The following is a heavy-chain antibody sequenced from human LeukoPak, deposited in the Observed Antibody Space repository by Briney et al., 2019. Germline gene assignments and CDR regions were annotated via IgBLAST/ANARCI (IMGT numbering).Heavy chain of an antibody. J-gene: IGHJ4*02. CDR1: GFTFSSYG. CDR2: IRYDGSNK. Sequence: GGSLRLSCAASGFTFSSYGMHWVRQAPGKGLEWVAFIRYDGSNKYYADSVKGRFTISRDNSKNTLYLQMNSLRAEDTAVYYCAKDPVLWFVFDYWGQGTLVTVSS. D-gene: IGHD3-10*01. V-gene: IGHV3-30*02. CDR3: AKDPVLWFVFDY.